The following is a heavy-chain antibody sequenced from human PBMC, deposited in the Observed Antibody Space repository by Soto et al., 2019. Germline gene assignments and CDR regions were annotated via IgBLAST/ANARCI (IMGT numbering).Heavy chain of an antibody. Sequence: QVQLVQSGAEVKKPGSSVKVSCKASGGTFSSYAFSWVRQAPGQGLEWMGGLITLFETPTYAQTFQGRLTITADESTSTVYMELSSLRSEHTAVYFCATDETGEMSPLGYSYHWGQGTCVTVSS. CDR3: ATDETGEMSPLGYSYH. J-gene: IGHJ4*02. CDR1: GGTFSSYA. V-gene: IGHV1-69*01. CDR2: LITLFETP. D-gene: IGHD3-10*01.